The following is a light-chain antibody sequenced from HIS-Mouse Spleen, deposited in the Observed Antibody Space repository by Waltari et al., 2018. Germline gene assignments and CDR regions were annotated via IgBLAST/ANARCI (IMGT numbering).Light chain of an antibody. CDR1: SSDVGSYNL. CDR2: EGS. V-gene: IGLV2-23*01. CDR3: CSYAGSSTWV. Sequence: QSALTQPASVSGSPGQSITISCTGTSSDVGSYNLVSWYQQHPGKAPNLRIYEGSKRRSGCANRCSGSKSGNTASLTSSGLQAEDEADYYCCSYAGSSTWVFGGGTKLTVL. J-gene: IGLJ3*02.